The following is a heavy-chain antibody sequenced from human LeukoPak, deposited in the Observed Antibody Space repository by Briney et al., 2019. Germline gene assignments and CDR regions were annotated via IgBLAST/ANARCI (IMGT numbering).Heavy chain of an antibody. Sequence: GGSLRLSCAVSGFTFSNAWMSWVRQAPGKGLEWVGRIKSKTDGGTIDYAAPVKGRFTISRDDSKNTLYLQMNSLKTEDTAVYYCTARDLRISMVRGVKCMDVWGKGTTVTISS. D-gene: IGHD3-10*01. CDR2: IKSKTDGGTI. CDR1: GFTFSNAW. V-gene: IGHV3-15*01. CDR3: TARDLRISMVRGVKCMDV. J-gene: IGHJ6*03.